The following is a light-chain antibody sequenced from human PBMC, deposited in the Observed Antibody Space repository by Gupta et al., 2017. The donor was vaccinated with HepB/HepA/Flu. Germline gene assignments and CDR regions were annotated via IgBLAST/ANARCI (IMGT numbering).Light chain of an antibody. CDR3: QSDDNMDV. Sequence: FMLTQPHSVSGSPGETVIISCTRSSGSIASNDVQWYQQRPGSAPTTLIYEDYQRPSGVPGRFSGSIDISSNSASLTIAGLKTEDEAEYYCQSDDNMDVFGTGTKVTVL. V-gene: IGLV6-57*03. J-gene: IGLJ1*01. CDR1: SGSIASND. CDR2: EDY.